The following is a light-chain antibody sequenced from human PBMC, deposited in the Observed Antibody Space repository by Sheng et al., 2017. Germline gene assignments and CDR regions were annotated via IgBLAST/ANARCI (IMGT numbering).Light chain of an antibody. CDR1: QSLDIN. Sequence: ETVLTQSPATLSVSPGERAALSCRASQSLDINLAWYQQKRGQAPRLLIYGASTRATGVPARFSGSGSGTEFTLIISSLQSEDFAVYYCQQYDNWPYTFGQGTNLEIK. CDR3: QQYDNWPYT. CDR2: GAS. V-gene: IGKV3-15*01. J-gene: IGKJ2*01.